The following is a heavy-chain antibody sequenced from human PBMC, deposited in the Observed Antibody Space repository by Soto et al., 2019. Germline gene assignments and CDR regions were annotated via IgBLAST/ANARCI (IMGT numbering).Heavy chain of an antibody. J-gene: IGHJ4*02. CDR1: GFTFSSYD. V-gene: IGHV3-13*01. CDR3: ARVGVLGSFDY. CDR2: IGTAGDT. Sequence: EVQLVESGGGLVQPGGSLRLSCAASGFTFSSYDMHWVRQATGKGLEWVSAIGTAGDTYYPGSVKGRFTISRENAKNSLYLQMNSLRAGDTAVYYCARVGVLGSFDYWGQGTLVTVSS. D-gene: IGHD3-16*01.